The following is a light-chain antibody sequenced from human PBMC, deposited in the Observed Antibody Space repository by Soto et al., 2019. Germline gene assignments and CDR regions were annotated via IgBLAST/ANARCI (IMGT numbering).Light chain of an antibody. V-gene: IGKV1-5*01. CDR2: DAS. Sequence: DIQMTQSPSTLSASVGDRVTITCRASQSISSWLGWYQQKPGKAPKLLIYDASSLESGVPSRFSGSGSGTEFTLTISSLQPDDFATYYCQQYNSYWETFGQGTKVEIK. CDR1: QSISSW. CDR3: QQYNSYWET. J-gene: IGKJ1*01.